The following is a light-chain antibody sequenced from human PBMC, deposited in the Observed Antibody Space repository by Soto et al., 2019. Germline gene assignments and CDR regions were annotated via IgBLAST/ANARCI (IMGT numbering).Light chain of an antibody. CDR2: EVS. CDR1: SSDVGGYNF. CDR3: SSFAGGNNLL. J-gene: IGLJ2*01. Sequence: QYALTQPPSASGSPGQSVTISCTGTSSDVGGYNFVSWYQQHPGKAPKLLIYEVSKRPSGVPDRFSGSKSDNTASLTVSGLQAEDEADYYCSSFAGGNNLLFGGGTKLTVL. V-gene: IGLV2-8*01.